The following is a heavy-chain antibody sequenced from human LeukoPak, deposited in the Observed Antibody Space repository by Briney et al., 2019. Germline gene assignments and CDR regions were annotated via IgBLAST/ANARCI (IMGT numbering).Heavy chain of an antibody. D-gene: IGHD3-10*01. CDR1: GFTFSSYS. J-gene: IGHJ4*02. Sequence: PGGSLRLSCAASGFTFSSYSMSWVRQAPGKGLEWVSSISSNSIYVFYADSMKGRFTISRDNAKNSLSLQMNSLRAEDTTVYYCARQLVRGAFDYWGQGTLVTVSS. CDR2: ISSNSIYV. V-gene: IGHV3-21*01. CDR3: ARQLVRGAFDY.